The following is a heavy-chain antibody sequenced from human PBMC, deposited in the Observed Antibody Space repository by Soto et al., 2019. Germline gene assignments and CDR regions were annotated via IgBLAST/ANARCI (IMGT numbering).Heavy chain of an antibody. V-gene: IGHV3-30*18. Sequence: ESGGGVVPPGRSLRLSCAASGFTFSSYGMHWVRQAPGKGLEWVAVISYDGSNKYYADSVKGRFTISRDNSKNTLYLQMNSLRAEDTAVYYCAKDPILGIVGATPPYFDYWGQGTLVTVSS. CDR3: AKDPILGIVGATPPYFDY. CDR1: GFTFSSYG. D-gene: IGHD1-26*01. CDR2: ISYDGSNK. J-gene: IGHJ4*02.